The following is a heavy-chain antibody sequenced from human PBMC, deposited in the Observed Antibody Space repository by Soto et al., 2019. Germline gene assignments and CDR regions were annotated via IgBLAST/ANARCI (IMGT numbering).Heavy chain of an antibody. V-gene: IGHV3-30-3*01. CDR3: ARDMSAGELLWFGEWTSGRYYYYGMDV. J-gene: IGHJ6*02. Sequence: PGGSLRLSCAASGFTFSSYAMHWVRQAPGKGLEWVAVISYDGSNKYYADSVKGRFTISRDNSKNTLYLQMNSLRAEDTAVYYCARDMSAGELLWFGEWTSGRYYYYGMDVWGQGTTVTVSS. CDR2: ISYDGSNK. D-gene: IGHD3-10*01. CDR1: GFTFSSYA.